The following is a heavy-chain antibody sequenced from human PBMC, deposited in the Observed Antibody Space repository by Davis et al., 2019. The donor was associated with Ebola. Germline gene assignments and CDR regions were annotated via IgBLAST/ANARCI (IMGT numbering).Heavy chain of an antibody. CDR2: ITGSGSRT. V-gene: IGHV3-23*01. CDR3: AKDDEDIVVVPPPMF. J-gene: IGHJ4*02. D-gene: IGHD2-2*01. Sequence: PGGSLRLSCVGSGFTFSRYAMSWVRQAPGKGLEWVSAITGSGSRTYYADSVKGRFTISRDNSKNTLYLQMTSLSAEDTALYYCAKDDEDIVVVPPPMFWGQGTLVTVSS. CDR1: GFTFSRYA.